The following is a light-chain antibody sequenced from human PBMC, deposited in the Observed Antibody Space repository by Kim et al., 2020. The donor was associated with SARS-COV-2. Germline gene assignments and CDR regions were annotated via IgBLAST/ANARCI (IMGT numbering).Light chain of an antibody. V-gene: IGKV1-39*01. CDR1: QSISSY. J-gene: IGKJ4*01. CDR3: QQSYSTPLT. CDR2: AAS. Sequence: ASVGDRVTITCRASQSISSYLNWYQQKPGKAPKLLIYAASSLQSGVPSRFSGSGSGTDFTLTISSLQPEDFATYHCQQSYSTPLTFGGGTKVEIK.